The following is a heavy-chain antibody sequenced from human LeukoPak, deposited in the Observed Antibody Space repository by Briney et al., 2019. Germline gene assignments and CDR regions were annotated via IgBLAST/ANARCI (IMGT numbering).Heavy chain of an antibody. J-gene: IGHJ6*03. D-gene: IGHD5-24*01. CDR1: GGTFNSYA. V-gene: IGHV1-69*05. CDR3: ASGSLGDGYGVGDYYQYMDV. Sequence: SVKVSCKASGGTFNSYAISWVRQAPGQGLEWMGGIMPLFGTANYAQEFQGRVTFTTDESASTAYMEVSSLRSENTAVYYCASGSLGDGYGVGDYYQYMDVWGKGTTVTVSS. CDR2: IMPLFGTA.